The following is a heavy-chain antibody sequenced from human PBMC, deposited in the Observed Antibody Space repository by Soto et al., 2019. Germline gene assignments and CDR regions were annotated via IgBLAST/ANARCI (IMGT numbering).Heavy chain of an antibody. CDR2: ISGSGGNT. J-gene: IGHJ4*02. CDR3: AKDGVLMVYATRYYFDY. Sequence: GGSLRLSCAASGFTFSSYAVSWVRQAPGKGLEWVSAISGSGGNTYYADSVKGRFTISRDNSKNTLYLQMNSLRAEDTAVYYCAKDGVLMVYATRYYFDYWGQGTLVTVSS. V-gene: IGHV3-23*01. D-gene: IGHD2-8*01. CDR1: GFTFSSYA.